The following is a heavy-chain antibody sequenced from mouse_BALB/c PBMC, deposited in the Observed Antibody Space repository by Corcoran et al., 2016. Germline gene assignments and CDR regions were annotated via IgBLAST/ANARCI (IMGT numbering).Heavy chain of an antibody. CDR2: INTYTGEP. CDR1: GYTFTNYG. Sequence: QIQLVQSGPELTKPGETVKISCKASGYTFTNYGMNWVKQAPGKGLKWMGWINTYTGEPTYADDFKGRFAFFLETSASTAYLQINNLKNEDTATYFCAREPYAMDYWGQGTSVTVSS. J-gene: IGHJ4*01. CDR3: AREPYAMDY. V-gene: IGHV9-3-1*01.